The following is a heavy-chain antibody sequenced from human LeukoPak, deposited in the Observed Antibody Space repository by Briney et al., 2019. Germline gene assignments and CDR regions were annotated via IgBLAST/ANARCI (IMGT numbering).Heavy chain of an antibody. CDR3: ARGRFGESHYYYYYMDV. CDR1: GGSISSSNW. Sequence: TSETLSLTCTVSGGSISSSNWWSWVRQPPGKGLEWIGEIYHSGSTNYNPSLKSRVTISVDKSKNQFSLKLSSVTAADTAVYYCARGRFGESHYYYYYMDVWGKGTTVTISS. V-gene: IGHV4-4*02. D-gene: IGHD3-10*01. J-gene: IGHJ6*03. CDR2: IYHSGST.